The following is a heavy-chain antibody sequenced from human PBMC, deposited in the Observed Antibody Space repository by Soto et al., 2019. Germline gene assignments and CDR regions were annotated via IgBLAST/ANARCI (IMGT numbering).Heavy chain of an antibody. CDR2: IKQDGSEK. Sequence: EVQLVESGGGLVQPGGSLGLSCAASGFPFSSYWMSWVGQAPGKGLEWVANIKQDGSEKYYVDSVKGRFTISRDNAKNSRYLQMNSLRAEDTAVYYCARTSSSGYLGYYYYYMDVWGKGTTVTVSS. J-gene: IGHJ6*03. CDR3: ARTSSSGYLGYYYYYMDV. CDR1: GFPFSSYW. V-gene: IGHV3-7*01. D-gene: IGHD6-13*01.